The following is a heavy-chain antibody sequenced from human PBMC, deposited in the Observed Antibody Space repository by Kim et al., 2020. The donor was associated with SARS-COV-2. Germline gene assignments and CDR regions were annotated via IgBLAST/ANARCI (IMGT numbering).Heavy chain of an antibody. V-gene: IGHV1-8*01. CDR2: MNPNSGNT. Sequence: ASVKVSCKASGYTFTSYDINWVRQATGQGLEWMGWMNPNSGNTGYAQKFQGRVTMTRNTSISTAYMELSSLRSEDTAVYYCARGRGRWLHHDYWGQGTLVTVSS. CDR3: ARGRGRWLHHDY. CDR1: GYTFTSYD. J-gene: IGHJ4*02. D-gene: IGHD3-16*01.